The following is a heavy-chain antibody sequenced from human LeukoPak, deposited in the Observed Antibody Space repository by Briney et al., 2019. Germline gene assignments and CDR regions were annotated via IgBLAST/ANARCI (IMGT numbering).Heavy chain of an antibody. V-gene: IGHV3-53*01. CDR3: AKGDRRDGYRFDY. D-gene: IGHD5-24*01. J-gene: IGHJ4*02. Sequence: GGSLRLSCAASGFTVSSTYMNWVRQAPGRGLEWVSIIYSGGSTYYAESVRGRFTISRDNSKNTLYLQMNSLRAEDTALYYCAKGDRRDGYRFDYWGQGTLVTVSS. CDR2: IYSGGST. CDR1: GFTVSSTY.